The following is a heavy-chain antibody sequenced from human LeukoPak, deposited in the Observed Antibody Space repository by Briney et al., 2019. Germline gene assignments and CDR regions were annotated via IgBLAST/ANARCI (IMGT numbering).Heavy chain of an antibody. V-gene: IGHV4-39*01. D-gene: IGHD2-2*01. CDR2: IYYSGST. Sequence: SETLSLTCTVSGGSISSSSYYWGWIRQPPGKGLEWIGSIYYSGSTYYNPSLKSRVTISVDTSKNQFSLKLSSVTAADTAVYYCARFVYCSSTSCYLSFDDWGQGSLVTVSS. J-gene: IGHJ4*02. CDR1: GGSISSSSYY. CDR3: ARFVYCSSTSCYLSFDD.